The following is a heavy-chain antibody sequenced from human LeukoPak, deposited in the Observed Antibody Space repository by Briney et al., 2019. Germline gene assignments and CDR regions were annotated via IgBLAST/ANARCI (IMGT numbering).Heavy chain of an antibody. Sequence: WVRQAPGKGLEWVSGISWNSGSIGYADSVKGRFTISRDNAKNSLYLQMNSLRAEDTALYYCAKDIETRLEPPGGGPFDYWGQGTLVTVSS. J-gene: IGHJ4*02. V-gene: IGHV3-9*01. CDR2: ISWNSGSI. D-gene: IGHD1-1*01. CDR3: AKDIETRLEPPGGGPFDY.